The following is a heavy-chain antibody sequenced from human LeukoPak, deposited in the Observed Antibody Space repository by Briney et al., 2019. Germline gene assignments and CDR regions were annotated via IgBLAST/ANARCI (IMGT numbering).Heavy chain of an antibody. CDR2: ITWGGDGT. CDR1: GFTFDDYA. V-gene: IGHV3-43D*03. Sequence: GGSLRLSCAASGFTFDDYAMHWVRQAPGKCLEWVSLITWGGDGTYYADSVKGRFTISRDNSKNSLYLQMNSLRDEDTALYYCAKDSTGYSHSGYFDYWGQGTLVTVSS. CDR3: AKDSTGYSHSGYFDY. D-gene: IGHD3-16*02. J-gene: IGHJ4*02.